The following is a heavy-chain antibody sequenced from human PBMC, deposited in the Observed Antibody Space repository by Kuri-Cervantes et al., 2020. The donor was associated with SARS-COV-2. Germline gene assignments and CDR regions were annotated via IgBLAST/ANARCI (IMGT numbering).Heavy chain of an antibody. V-gene: IGHV4-30-4*01. Sequence: SETLSLTCTVSGGPISNYYLSWIRQPPGKGLEWIGYIYYSGSTYYNPSLKSRVTISVDTSKNKLYLKLSSVTAADTAVYYCARETIVVVPAAPYYYYYGMDVWGQGTTVTVSS. CDR1: GGPISNYY. D-gene: IGHD2-2*01. J-gene: IGHJ6*02. CDR2: IYYSGST. CDR3: ARETIVVVPAAPYYYYYGMDV.